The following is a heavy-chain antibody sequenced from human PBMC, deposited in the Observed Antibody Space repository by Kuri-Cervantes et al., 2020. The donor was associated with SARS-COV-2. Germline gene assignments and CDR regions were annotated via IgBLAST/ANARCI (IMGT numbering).Heavy chain of an antibody. V-gene: IGHV1-69*05. CDR1: GGTFSSYA. J-gene: IGHJ4*02. Sequence: SVKVSCKASGGTFSSYAISWVRQAPGQGLEWMGGIIPIFGTANYAQKFQGRVTITTDESASTAYMELSSLRSEDTAVYYCAGVGCCSSTSCYAFDYWGQGTLVTVSS. CDR2: IIPIFGTA. CDR3: AGVGCCSSTSCYAFDY. D-gene: IGHD2-2*01.